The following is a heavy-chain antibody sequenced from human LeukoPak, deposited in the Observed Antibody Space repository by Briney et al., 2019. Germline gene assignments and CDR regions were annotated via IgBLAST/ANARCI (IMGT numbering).Heavy chain of an antibody. Sequence: SETLSLTCAVYGGSFSGYYWSWIRQPPGKGLEWIGYIYYSGSTNYNPSLKSRVTISVDTSKNQFSLKLSSVTAADTAVYYCARHVNWNFDYWGQGTLVTVSS. CDR1: GGSFSGYY. D-gene: IGHD1-1*01. J-gene: IGHJ4*02. CDR2: IYYSGST. V-gene: IGHV4-59*08. CDR3: ARHVNWNFDY.